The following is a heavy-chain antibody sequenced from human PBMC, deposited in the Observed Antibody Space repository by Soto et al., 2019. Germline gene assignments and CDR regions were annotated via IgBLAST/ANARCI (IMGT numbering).Heavy chain of an antibody. J-gene: IGHJ4*01. V-gene: IGHV1-46*01. CDR1: GYTFTCDC. D-gene: IGHD6-19*01. CDR3: ARYSVVSGTGHDY. Sequence: ASVKGYVNESGYTFTCDCMHWVRQAPGQGLDCIGIINPSGGSTSYAQKFQGRVTMTRDTSTSTVYMELSSLRSEDTAVYYCARYSVVSGTGHDYW. CDR2: INPSGGST.